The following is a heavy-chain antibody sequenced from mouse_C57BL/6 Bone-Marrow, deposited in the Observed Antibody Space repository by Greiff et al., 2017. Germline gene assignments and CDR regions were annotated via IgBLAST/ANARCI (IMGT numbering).Heavy chain of an antibody. J-gene: IGHJ3*01. CDR3: ARGDYGSTFAY. Sequence: EVKLVESGPGMVKPSQSLSLTCTVTGYSITSGYDWHWIRHFPGNKLEWMGYISYSGSTNYNPSLKSRISITHDTSKNHFFLKLNSVTTEDTATYYCARGDYGSTFAYWGQGTLVTVSA. CDR1: GYSITSGYD. V-gene: IGHV3-1*01. D-gene: IGHD1-1*01. CDR2: ISYSGST.